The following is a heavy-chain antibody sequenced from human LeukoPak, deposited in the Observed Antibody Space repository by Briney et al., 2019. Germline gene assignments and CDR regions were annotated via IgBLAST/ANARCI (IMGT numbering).Heavy chain of an antibody. CDR2: ISSSSSTI. V-gene: IGHV3-48*04. CDR3: ARIGGGGFGPLDY. D-gene: IGHD2-15*01. J-gene: IGHJ4*02. Sequence: GGSLRLSCAASGFTFSSYSMNWVRQAPGKGLEWVSYISSSSSTIYYADSVKGRFTISRDNAKNSLYLQMNSLRAEDTAVYYCARIGGGGFGPLDYWGQGTLVTVSS. CDR1: GFTFSSYS.